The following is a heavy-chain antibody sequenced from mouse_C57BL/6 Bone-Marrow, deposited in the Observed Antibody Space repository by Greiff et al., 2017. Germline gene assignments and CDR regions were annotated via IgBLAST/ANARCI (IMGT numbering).Heavy chain of an antibody. CDR1: GYTFTDYE. Sequence: VQLQQSGAELVRPGASVTLSCKASGYTFTDYEMHWVKQTPVHGLEWIGAIDPETGGTAYNQKFKGKAILTADKSSSTAYMELRSLTSEDSAVYYGTRVGYYGSSYPFAYWGQGTLVTVSA. J-gene: IGHJ3*01. V-gene: IGHV1-15*01. CDR2: IDPETGGT. CDR3: TRVGYYGSSYPFAY. D-gene: IGHD1-1*01.